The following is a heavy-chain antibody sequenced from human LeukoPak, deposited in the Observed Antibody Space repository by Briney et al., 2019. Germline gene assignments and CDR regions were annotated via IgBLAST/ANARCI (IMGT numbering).Heavy chain of an antibody. V-gene: IGHV4-30-4*08. CDR1: GGSISSGDYY. D-gene: IGHD2-15*01. CDR3: ARGGVVVAATPYYYYGMDV. CDR2: IYYSGST. Sequence: PSETLSLTCTVSGGSISSGDYYWSWIRQPPGKGLEWIGYIYYSGSTYYNPSLKSRVTMSLDTSKNQFSLKLSSVTAADTAVYYCARGGVVVAATPYYYYGMDVWGQGTTVTVSS. J-gene: IGHJ6*02.